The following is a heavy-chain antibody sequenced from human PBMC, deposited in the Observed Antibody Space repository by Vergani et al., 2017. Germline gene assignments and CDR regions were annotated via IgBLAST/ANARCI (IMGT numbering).Heavy chain of an antibody. D-gene: IGHD6-13*01. CDR3: ARDPLYSTTWPFLLHGVDV. CDR1: GGPISSGSYY. J-gene: IGHJ6*02. V-gene: IGHV4-61*02. Sequence: QVQLQESGPGLVRPSQTLSLTCTVSGGPISSGSYYWSWFRQPAGKGLEWIGRFYTGGGTSYNPSLKSRVTISVDTSKNQFSLQLSSVTAADTAVYYCARDPLYSTTWPFLLHGVDVWGQGTAVAVSS. CDR2: FYTGGGT.